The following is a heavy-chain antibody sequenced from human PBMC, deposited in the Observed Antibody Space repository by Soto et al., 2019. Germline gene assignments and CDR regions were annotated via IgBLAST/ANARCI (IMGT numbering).Heavy chain of an antibody. J-gene: IGHJ5*02. V-gene: IGHV4-30-4*01. CDR1: GGSISSGDYY. CDR3: ARGRDRIAARPSGWFDP. CDR2: IYYSGST. D-gene: IGHD6-6*01. Sequence: SETLSLTCTVSGGSISSGDYYWSWIRQPPGKGLEWIGYIYYSGSTYYNPSLKSRVTISVDTSKNQFSLKLSSVTAADTAVYYCARGRDRIAARPSGWFDPWGQGTLVTVSS.